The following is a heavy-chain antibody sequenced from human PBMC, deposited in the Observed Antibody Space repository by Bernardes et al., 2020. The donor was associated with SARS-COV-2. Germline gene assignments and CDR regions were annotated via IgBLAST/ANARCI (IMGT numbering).Heavy chain of an antibody. Sequence: SVPTLVKPTQTLTLTCTFSGFSLSTSGVGVGWIRQPPGKALEWLALIYWNEYKRYSPSLKSRLTITKDTSKNQVVLTMTNMDPVDTGTYYCVHRPPGWLAVENWGQGTLVTVSS. V-gene: IGHV2-5*01. D-gene: IGHD6-19*01. CDR1: GFSLSTSGVG. J-gene: IGHJ4*02. CDR3: VHRPPGWLAVEN. CDR2: IYWNEYK.